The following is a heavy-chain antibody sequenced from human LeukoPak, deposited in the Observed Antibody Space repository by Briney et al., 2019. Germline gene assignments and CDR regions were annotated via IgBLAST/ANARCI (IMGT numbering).Heavy chain of an antibody. V-gene: IGHV3-23*01. CDR2: ISGSGGST. CDR1: GFTFSSYE. CDR3: AKWDYDSSGYYQIFDY. J-gene: IGHJ4*02. Sequence: QPGGSLRLSCAASGFTFSSYEMNWVRQAPGKGLEWVSAISGSGGSTYYADSVKGRFTISRDNSKNTLYLQMNSLRAEDTAVYYCAKWDYDSSGYYQIFDYWGQGTLVTVSS. D-gene: IGHD3-22*01.